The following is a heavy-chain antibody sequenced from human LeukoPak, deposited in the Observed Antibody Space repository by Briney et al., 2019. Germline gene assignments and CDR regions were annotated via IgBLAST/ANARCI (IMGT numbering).Heavy chain of an antibody. CDR2: INHSGST. V-gene: IGHV4-34*01. D-gene: IGHD6-13*01. Sequence: SETLSLTCAVYGGSFSGYYWSWIRQPPGKGLEWIGEINHSGSTNYNPSLKSRVTISVDTSKNQFSLKLSSVTAADTAVYYCARSSSSWFGGYWGQGTLVTVSS. J-gene: IGHJ4*02. CDR3: ARSSSSWFGGY. CDR1: GGSFSGYY.